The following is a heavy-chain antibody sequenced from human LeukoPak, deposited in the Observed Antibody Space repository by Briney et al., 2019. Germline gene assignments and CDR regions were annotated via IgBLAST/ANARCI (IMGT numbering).Heavy chain of an antibody. J-gene: IGHJ4*02. D-gene: IGHD4-11*01. Sequence: SGPTLVKPTRTLTLTCTFSGFSLSTNGVGVGWIRQPPGKALEWLALIYWDDVNRYSPSLKSRLTITKDTSKNQVVLTMTNMDPVDTATYYCAHRDLLTVTTGFDYWGQGTLVTVSS. V-gene: IGHV2-5*02. CDR2: IYWDDVN. CDR3: AHRDLLTVTTGFDY. CDR1: GFSLSTNGVG.